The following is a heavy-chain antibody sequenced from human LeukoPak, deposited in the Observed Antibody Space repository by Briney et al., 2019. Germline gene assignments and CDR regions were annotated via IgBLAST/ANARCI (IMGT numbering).Heavy chain of an antibody. CDR2: IRSRTYGGTT. J-gene: IGHJ3*02. CDR1: GFTVGDFG. CDR3: TRDGRETRSSSYVFDI. Sequence: PGRSLRLSCTASGFTVGDFGMAWVRQAPGKGLEWVGFIRSRTYGGTTEYAASVTGRFTISRDDSKNIAYLHMNSLKTEDTSLYYCTRDGRETRSSSYVFDIWGQGTMATVSS. V-gene: IGHV3-49*04. D-gene: IGHD6-13*01.